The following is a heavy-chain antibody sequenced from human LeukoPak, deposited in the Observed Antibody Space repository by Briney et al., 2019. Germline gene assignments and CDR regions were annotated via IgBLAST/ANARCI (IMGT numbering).Heavy chain of an antibody. CDR2: IYYSGST. CDR1: GGSISSSSYY. J-gene: IGHJ4*02. D-gene: IGHD3-16*02. V-gene: IGHV4-39*01. Sequence: PSETLSLTCTVSGGSISSSSYYWGWIRQPPGKGLEWIGSIYYSGSTYYNPSLKSRVTISVDTSKNQFSLKLSSATAADTAVYYCARNSEGLRLGELSPPIWGQGTLVTVSS. CDR3: ARNSEGLRLGELSPPI.